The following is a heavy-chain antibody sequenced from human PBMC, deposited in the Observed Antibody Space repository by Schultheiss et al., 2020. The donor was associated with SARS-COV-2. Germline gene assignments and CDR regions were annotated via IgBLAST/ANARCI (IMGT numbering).Heavy chain of an antibody. D-gene: IGHD3-9*01. V-gene: IGHV1-2*02. CDR2: INPNSGGT. J-gene: IGHJ6*02. CDR1: GYTFTGYY. Sequence: ASVKVSCKASGYTFTGYYMHWVRQAPGQGLEWMGWINPNSGGTNYAQKFQGRVTMTRDTSISTAYMELSRLGSDDTAVYYCASANYDILTGYYYYGMDVWGQGTTVTVSS. CDR3: ASANYDILTGYYYYGMDV.